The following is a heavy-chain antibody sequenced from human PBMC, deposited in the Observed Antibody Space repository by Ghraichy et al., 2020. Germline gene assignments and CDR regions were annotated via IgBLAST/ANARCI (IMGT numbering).Heavy chain of an antibody. CDR2: INHSGST. J-gene: IGHJ5*02. CDR3: ARGREAFDP. Sequence: SETLSLTCAVYGGSFSGYYWSWIRQPPGKGLEWIGEINHSGSTNYNPSLKSRVTISVDTSKNQFSLKLSSVTAADTAVYYCARGREAFDPWGQGTLVTVSS. CDR1: GGSFSGYY. V-gene: IGHV4-34*01.